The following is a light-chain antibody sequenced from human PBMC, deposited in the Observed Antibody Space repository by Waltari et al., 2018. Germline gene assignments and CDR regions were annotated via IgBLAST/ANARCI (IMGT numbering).Light chain of an antibody. CDR3: QQYYSTPPT. CDR1: QSVLYSSDNKNY. V-gene: IGKV4-1*01. J-gene: IGKJ4*01. CDR2: CAS. Sequence: DIVMTQSPDSLAVSLGERATINCKSSQSVLYSSDNKNYLAWYQQKPGQPPKLLIYCASTRESGVPDRFSGSGSGTDFTLTISSLQAEDVAGYYCQQYYSTPPTFGGGTKVEIK.